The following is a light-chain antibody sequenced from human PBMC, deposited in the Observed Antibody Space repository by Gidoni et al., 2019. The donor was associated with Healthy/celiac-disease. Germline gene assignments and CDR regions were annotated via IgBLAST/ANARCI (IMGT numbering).Light chain of an antibody. Sequence: DIQMTQSPSSLSASVGDRVTITCQASQDISNYLNWYQQKPGKAPKLLIYDASNLETGVPSRFSGSGSGTDFTFTISSLQPEDIATYYCQQYDNLPYTFGQXTKLEIQ. J-gene: IGKJ2*01. V-gene: IGKV1-33*01. CDR3: QQYDNLPYT. CDR1: QDISNY. CDR2: DAS.